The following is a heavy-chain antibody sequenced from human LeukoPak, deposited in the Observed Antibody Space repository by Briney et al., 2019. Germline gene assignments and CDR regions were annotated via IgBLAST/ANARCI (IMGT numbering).Heavy chain of an antibody. CDR2: IYPGDSDT. CDR3: AKQDAGSYPDFDY. V-gene: IGHV5-51*01. CDR1: GYSFTSYW. D-gene: IGHD1-26*01. J-gene: IGHJ4*02. Sequence: GESLKISCKGSGYSFTSYWIGWVRQMPGKGLEWMGIIYPGDSDTRYSPSLQGQVTISAVQSISTAYLQWSSLKASDTAMYYCAKQDAGSYPDFDYRGQGTLVTVSS.